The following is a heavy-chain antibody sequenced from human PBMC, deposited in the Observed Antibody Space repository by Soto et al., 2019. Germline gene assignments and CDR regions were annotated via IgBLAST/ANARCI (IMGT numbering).Heavy chain of an antibody. V-gene: IGHV3-66*01. D-gene: IGHD6-13*01. CDR2: IQSGGPT. Sequence: GGSLRHSCAASGFTVSSKYMSWVRQATGKGLEWVSLIQSGGPTYYADSVKGRFTISRDTSENTVHLQMDSLRAEDTAVYYCARDDVRCDGRRWYGVALDLRGKGSTLTISS. J-gene: IGHJ6*04. CDR3: ARDDVRCDGRRWYGVALDL. CDR1: GFTVSSKY.